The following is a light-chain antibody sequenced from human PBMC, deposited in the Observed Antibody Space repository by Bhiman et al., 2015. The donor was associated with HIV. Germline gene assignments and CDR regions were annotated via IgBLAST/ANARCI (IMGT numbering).Light chain of an antibody. V-gene: IGLV1-40*01. CDR1: RSNIGARYD. Sequence: QPVLTQPPSVSGAPGQRITISCTGSRSNIGARYDVHWYQHLPGGAPKLLIYGNNNRPSGVPDRFSGSKSGTSASLAITGLQAEDEADYYCQSYDSSLSGYVFGSGTKVTVL. J-gene: IGLJ1*01. CDR2: GNN. CDR3: QSYDSSLSGYV.